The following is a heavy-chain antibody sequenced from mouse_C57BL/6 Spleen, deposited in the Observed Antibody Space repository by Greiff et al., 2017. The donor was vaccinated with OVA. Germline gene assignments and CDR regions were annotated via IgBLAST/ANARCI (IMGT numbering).Heavy chain of an antibody. D-gene: IGHD2-4*01. V-gene: IGHV2-5*01. CDR2: IWRGGST. CDR1: GFSLTSYG. Sequence: VQLVESGPGLVQPSQSLSITCTVSGFSLTSYGVHWVRQSPGKGLEWLGVIWRGGSTDYNAAFMSRLSITKDNSKSQVFFKMNSLQADDTAIYYCAKNRDDYDSYAMDYWGQGTSVTVSS. CDR3: AKNRDDYDSYAMDY. J-gene: IGHJ4*01.